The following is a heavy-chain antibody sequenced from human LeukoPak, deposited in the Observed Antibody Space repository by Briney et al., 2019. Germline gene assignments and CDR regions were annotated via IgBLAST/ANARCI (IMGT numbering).Heavy chain of an antibody. CDR3: ARVDNSGFHPFGY. Sequence: GGSLRLSCGASGFTVSSNYMTWVRQAPGKGLECVSVMYRGGSAYYADSVKGRFTLSRDNSKNTLYLQMDNLRVEDTAVYYCARVDNSGFHPFGYWGQGTLVTVSS. D-gene: IGHD3-22*01. CDR1: GFTVSSNY. V-gene: IGHV3-66*01. CDR2: MYRGGSA. J-gene: IGHJ4*02.